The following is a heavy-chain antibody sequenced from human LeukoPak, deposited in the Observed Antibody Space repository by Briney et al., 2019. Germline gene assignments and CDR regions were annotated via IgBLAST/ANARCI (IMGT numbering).Heavy chain of an antibody. CDR3: ATIAAPGPFDY. V-gene: IGHV3-11*01. D-gene: IGHD6-13*01. Sequence: SGGSLRLSCAASGFTFSDYHMSWIRQAPGKGLEWVSYISSSGSTIYYADPAKGRFTISRDNAKNSLYLQMSRLRAEDTAVYYCATIAAPGPFDYWGQGTLVTVSS. J-gene: IGHJ4*02. CDR2: ISSSGSTI. CDR1: GFTFSDYH.